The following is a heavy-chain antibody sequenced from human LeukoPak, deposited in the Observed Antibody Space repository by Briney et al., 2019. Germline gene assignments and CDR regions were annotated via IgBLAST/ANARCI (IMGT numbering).Heavy chain of an antibody. CDR3: AKDLVGYGDYAYYFDT. CDR2: VGGYNGKT. V-gene: IGHV1-18*01. D-gene: IGHD4-17*01. J-gene: IGHJ4*02. CDR1: GFTLRSYG. Sequence: GASVKVSCKASGFTLRSYGISWVRQAPGQGPEWMGWVGGYNGKTSYSEKFQGRVSMTTDSSTSTTYMELRSLRSDGTAVYYCAKDLVGYGDYAYYFDTWGQGTLVTVSS.